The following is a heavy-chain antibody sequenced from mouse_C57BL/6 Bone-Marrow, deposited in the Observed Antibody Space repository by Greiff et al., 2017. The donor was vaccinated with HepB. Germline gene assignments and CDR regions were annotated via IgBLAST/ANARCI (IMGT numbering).Heavy chain of an antibody. J-gene: IGHJ4*01. V-gene: IGHV1-81*01. CDR1: GYTFTSYG. CDR2: IYPRSGNT. D-gene: IGHD1-1*01. Sequence: VHLVESGAELARPGASVKLSCKASGYTFTSYGISWVKQRTGQGLEWIGEIYPRSGNTYYNEKFKGKATLTADKSSSTAYMELRSLTSEDSAVYFCARKSITTVVEDYYAMDYWGQGTSVTVSS. CDR3: ARKSITTVVEDYYAMDY.